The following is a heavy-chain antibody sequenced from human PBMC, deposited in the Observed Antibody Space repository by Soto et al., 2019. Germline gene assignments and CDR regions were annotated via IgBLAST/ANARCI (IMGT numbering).Heavy chain of an antibody. CDR1: GFTFSSYS. CDR2: ISSSSSYI. D-gene: IGHD1-7*01. Sequence: EVQLVESGGGLVKPGGSLRLSCAASGFTFSSYSMNWVRQAPGKGLEWVSSISSSSSYIYYADSVKGRFTISRDNAKNSLYLQMNSLRAEDTAVYYCARDHSPYNWNYLNAFDIWGQGTMVTVSS. J-gene: IGHJ3*02. V-gene: IGHV3-21*01. CDR3: ARDHSPYNWNYLNAFDI.